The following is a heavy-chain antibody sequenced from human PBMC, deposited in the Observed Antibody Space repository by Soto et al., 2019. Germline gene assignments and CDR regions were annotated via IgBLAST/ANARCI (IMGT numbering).Heavy chain of an antibody. V-gene: IGHV3-23*01. D-gene: IGHD3-10*01. CDR1: GFTFSSYA. J-gene: IGHJ6*03. CDR2: ISGSGGST. CDR3: AKDTRGLYSDYYYYMDV. Sequence: GGSLRLSCAASGFTFSSYAMSWVRQAPGKGLEWVSAISGSGGSTYYADSVKGRFTISRDNSKNTLYLQMNSLRAEDTAVYYCAKDTRGLYSDYYYYMDVWGKGTTVTVSS.